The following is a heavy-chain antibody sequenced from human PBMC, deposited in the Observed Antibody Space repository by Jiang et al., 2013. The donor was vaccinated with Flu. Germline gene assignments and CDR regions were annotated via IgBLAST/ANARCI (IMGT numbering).Heavy chain of an antibody. D-gene: IGHD6-13*01. J-gene: IGHJ4*02. CDR3: VRSWTLPTAGGFPD. Sequence: QPGGSLRLSCAASGFTFSRYWMHWVRQAPGKGLDWVSRVSTDGSSTNYADSVKGRFTISRDNAKNTLYLQMNSLTADDTAVYYCVRSWTLPTAGGFPDWGQGTLVTVSS. CDR1: GFTFSRYW. V-gene: IGHV3-74*01. CDR2: VSTDGSST.